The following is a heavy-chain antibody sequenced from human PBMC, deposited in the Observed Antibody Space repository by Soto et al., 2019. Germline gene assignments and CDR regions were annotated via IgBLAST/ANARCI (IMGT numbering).Heavy chain of an antibody. CDR3: ARGGTVTPLRAVYYGMDV. CDR1: GGSVSSGSYY. CDR2: INYSGST. D-gene: IGHD4-17*01. Sequence: SETLSLTCTVSGGSVSSGSYYWSWIRQPPGKGLEWIGYINYSGSTNYNPSLKSRVTISVDTSKNQFSLKLSSVTAADTAVYYCARGGTVTPLRAVYYGMDVWGQGTTVTVSS. J-gene: IGHJ6*02. V-gene: IGHV4-61*01.